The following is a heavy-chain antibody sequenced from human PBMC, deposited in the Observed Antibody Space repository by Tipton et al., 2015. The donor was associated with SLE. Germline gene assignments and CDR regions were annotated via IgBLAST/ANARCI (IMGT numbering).Heavy chain of an antibody. Sequence: TLSLTCAVYGGSFSDYYWSWIRQPPGKGLEWIGYIYYSGSTNYNPSLKSRVTISVDTSKNQFSLKLSSVTAADTAVYYCARGLTTLWYNWFDPWGQGTLVTVSS. CDR3: ARGLTTLWYNWFDP. CDR1: GGSFSDYY. D-gene: IGHD3-10*01. J-gene: IGHJ5*02. CDR2: IYYSGST. V-gene: IGHV4-59*01.